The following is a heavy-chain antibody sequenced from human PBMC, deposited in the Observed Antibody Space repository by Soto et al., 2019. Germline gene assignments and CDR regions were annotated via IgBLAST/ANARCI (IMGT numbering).Heavy chain of an antibody. J-gene: IGHJ6*03. V-gene: IGHV1-8*01. CDR2: MNPNSGHT. CDR3: ARKFLERFHPPYYYMDV. CDR1: RYTFTWYD. Sequence: XXVKVSYNAPRYTFTWYDINWERPASGQGLDWMGWMNPNSGHTGYEQKCQCRATMTRNTSISTAYMELSSLRSEDTSVYYCARKFLERFHPPYYYMDVGGKGTTVTVSS. D-gene: IGHD3-3*01.